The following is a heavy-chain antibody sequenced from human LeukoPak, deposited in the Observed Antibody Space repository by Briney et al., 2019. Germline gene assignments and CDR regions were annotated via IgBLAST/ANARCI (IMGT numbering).Heavy chain of an antibody. CDR3: AKDQFSFQHY. J-gene: IGHJ4*02. D-gene: IGHD3-16*02. Sequence: GGSLRLSCAASGFTFSGYWMHWVRQAPGQGLVWVSRIKSDGSNPNYADSVKGRFTISRDNAKNTLYLQMNSLRAEDTAVYYCAKDQFSFQHYWGQGTLVTVSS. V-gene: IGHV3-74*01. CDR1: GFTFSGYW. CDR2: IKSDGSNP.